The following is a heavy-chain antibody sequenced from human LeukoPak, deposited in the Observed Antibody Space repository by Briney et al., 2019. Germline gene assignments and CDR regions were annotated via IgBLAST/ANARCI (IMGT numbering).Heavy chain of an antibody. V-gene: IGHV4-39*01. CDR2: IYYNGRT. D-gene: IGHD3-10*01. Sequence: SETLSLTCTVSGDSINNNNYYWGWSRRPPGEGLEWIGNIYYNGRTYYSPSLKSRGTISVDTSNNQFSLKLNSVTAADTAVYYCARSGLLWFGELLLDDRGAFDIWGQGTMVTVSS. CDR3: ARSGLLWFGELLLDDRGAFDI. CDR1: GDSINNNNYY. J-gene: IGHJ3*02.